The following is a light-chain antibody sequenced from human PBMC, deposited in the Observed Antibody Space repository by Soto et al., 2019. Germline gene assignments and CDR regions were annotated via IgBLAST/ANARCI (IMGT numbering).Light chain of an antibody. CDR3: QKSYSTPWT. Sequence: DIQMTQSPSSLSASVGDRVTITCRASQSISSYLNWYQQKPGKAPKLLIYAASSLQSGVPSRFSGSGSGKDFTITISSLQPEDFATYYCQKSYSTPWTFGQGTKVEIK. J-gene: IGKJ1*01. CDR1: QSISSY. V-gene: IGKV1-39*01. CDR2: AAS.